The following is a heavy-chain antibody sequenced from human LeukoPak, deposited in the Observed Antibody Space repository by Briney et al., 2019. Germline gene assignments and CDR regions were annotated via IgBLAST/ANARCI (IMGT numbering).Heavy chain of an antibody. J-gene: IGHJ4*02. CDR1: GYTFIDYY. CDR2: INPAGGST. CDR3: ARLVRPDDY. V-gene: IGHV1-46*01. Sequence: GASVKVSCKTSGYTFIDYYLHWVRQAPGQSFEYMGIINPAGGSTSYHHKFQGRVTMTRDTSTSTVYMELSSLRSEDTAVYYCARLVRPDDYWGQGTLVTVSS. D-gene: IGHD6-6*01.